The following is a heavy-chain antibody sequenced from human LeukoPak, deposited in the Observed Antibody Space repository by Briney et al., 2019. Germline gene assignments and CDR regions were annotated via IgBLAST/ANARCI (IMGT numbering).Heavy chain of an antibody. V-gene: IGHV1-18*01. Sequence: ASVKVSCKASGYTFTSYGISWVRQAPGQGLEWMGWISAYNGNTNYAQKLQGRVTMTTDTSTSTAYMELRSLRSDDTAVYYCARDGLYCSSTSCYMGYYMDVWGKGTTVTVSS. CDR2: ISAYNGNT. CDR1: GYTFTSYG. J-gene: IGHJ6*03. CDR3: ARDGLYCSSTSCYMGYYMDV. D-gene: IGHD2-2*02.